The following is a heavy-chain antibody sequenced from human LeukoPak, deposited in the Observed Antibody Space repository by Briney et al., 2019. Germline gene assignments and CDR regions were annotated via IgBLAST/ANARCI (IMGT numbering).Heavy chain of an antibody. CDR1: GGSISSSGYY. V-gene: IGHV4-39*07. CDR3: AREPRAYYDILTGYSPGGAFDY. J-gene: IGHJ4*02. Sequence: SETLSLTCTVSGGSISSSGYYWGWIRQPPGKGLEWIGSIYYSGSTYYNPSLKSRVTISVDTSKNQFSLKLSSVTAADTAVYYCAREPRAYYDILTGYSPGGAFDYWGQGTLVTVSS. CDR2: IYYSGST. D-gene: IGHD3-9*01.